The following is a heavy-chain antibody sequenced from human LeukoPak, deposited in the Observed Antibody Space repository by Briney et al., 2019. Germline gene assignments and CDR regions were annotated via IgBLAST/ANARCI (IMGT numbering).Heavy chain of an antibody. Sequence: PGGSLRLSCAASGFTFSSYGMHWVRQAPGKGLEWVAFIRYDGSNKYYADSVKGRFTISRDNSKNTLYLQMNSLRAEDTAVYYCATPGVVPAETFDYWGQGTLVTVSS. CDR3: ATPGVVPAETFDY. J-gene: IGHJ4*02. D-gene: IGHD2-2*01. CDR1: GFTFSSYG. CDR2: IRYDGSNK. V-gene: IGHV3-30*02.